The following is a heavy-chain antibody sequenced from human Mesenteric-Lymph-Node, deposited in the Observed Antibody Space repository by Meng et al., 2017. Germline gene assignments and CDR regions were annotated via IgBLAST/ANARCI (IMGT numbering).Heavy chain of an antibody. CDR1: GFSFSSYA. D-gene: IGHD2-15*01. V-gene: IGHV3-30*04. CDR2: ISSDGRNT. J-gene: IGHJ4*02. Sequence: GESLKISCVASGFSFSSYAMHWVRQAPGKGLEWVAVISSDGRNTYYADSVKGRFTISRDDSKNILYLQMNSLRHEDTSVHYCAREGGDCPGGTCHLPDYWGQGTLVTVSS. CDR3: AREGGDCPGGTCHLPDY.